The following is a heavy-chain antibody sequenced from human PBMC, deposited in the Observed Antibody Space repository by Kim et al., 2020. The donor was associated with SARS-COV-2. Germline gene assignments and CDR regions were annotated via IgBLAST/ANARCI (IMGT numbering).Heavy chain of an antibody. V-gene: IGHV3-74*01. CDR2: DRSTT. CDR3: ARGGSPDY. J-gene: IGHJ4*02. Sequence: DRSTTNYADSVKGRRTIARENARSTLDLQMNSLRAEETAVYYCARGGSPDYWGQGTLVTISS. D-gene: IGHD2-15*01.